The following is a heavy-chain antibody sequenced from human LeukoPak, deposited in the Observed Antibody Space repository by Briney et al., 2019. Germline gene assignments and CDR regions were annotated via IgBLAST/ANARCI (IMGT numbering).Heavy chain of an antibody. V-gene: IGHV4-4*09. CDR3: AKTARTFRS. CDR1: GDSIRSSY. Sequence: PSETLFLTCSVSGDSIRSSYWSWIRQAPGMGLECIGYIYISGDKIYNPSLKGRATLSLDTSNNQISLRLTSVTAADTAVYYCAKTARTFRSWGPGILVTVSS. D-gene: IGHD1-7*01. CDR2: IYISGDK. J-gene: IGHJ5*02.